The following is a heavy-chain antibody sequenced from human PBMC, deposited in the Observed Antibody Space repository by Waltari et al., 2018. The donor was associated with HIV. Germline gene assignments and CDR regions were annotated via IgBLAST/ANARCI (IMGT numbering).Heavy chain of an antibody. CDR2: IIRVFEAT. CDR1: GGTFSSNA. Sequence: QEQPVKSGAEVTKPGSSVKVSCKASGGTFSSNAISWVRQAPGQGLEWMVIIIRVFEATSYAQNFHGRLTISADESTSTVFMELSSLSFDDTAVYYCARGSSGSYRWFDPWGHGTLVTVSS. CDR3: ARGSSGSYRWFDP. D-gene: IGHD1-26*01. V-gene: IGHV1-69*18. J-gene: IGHJ5*02.